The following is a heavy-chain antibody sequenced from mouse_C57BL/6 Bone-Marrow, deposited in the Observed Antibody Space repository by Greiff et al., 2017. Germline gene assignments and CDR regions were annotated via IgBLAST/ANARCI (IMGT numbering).Heavy chain of an antibody. Sequence: QVQLQQPGAELVMPGASVKLSCKASGYTFTSYWMHWVKQRPGQGLEWIGEIDPSDSYTNYNQKFKGKSTLTVDKSSSTAYMQLSSLTSEDSAVYYCARAVYYYGSSYASWFAYWGQGTLVTVSA. CDR1: GYTFTSYW. D-gene: IGHD1-1*01. J-gene: IGHJ3*01. CDR3: ARAVYYYGSSYASWFAY. CDR2: IDPSDSYT. V-gene: IGHV1-69*01.